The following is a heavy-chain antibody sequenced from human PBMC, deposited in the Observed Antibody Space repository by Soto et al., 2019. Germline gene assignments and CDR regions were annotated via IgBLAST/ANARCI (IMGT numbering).Heavy chain of an antibody. CDR1: GGSISSSNW. D-gene: IGHD3-3*01. CDR3: ARFVGGITIFGVVIPYGMDV. Sequence: QVQLQESGPGLVKPSGTLSLTCAVSGGSISSSNWWSWVRQPPGKGLEWIGEIYHSGSTNYNPSLKSRVTISVDKSKNQFSLKLSSVTAADTAVYYCARFVGGITIFGVVIPYGMDVWGQGTTVTVSS. V-gene: IGHV4-4*02. CDR2: IYHSGST. J-gene: IGHJ6*02.